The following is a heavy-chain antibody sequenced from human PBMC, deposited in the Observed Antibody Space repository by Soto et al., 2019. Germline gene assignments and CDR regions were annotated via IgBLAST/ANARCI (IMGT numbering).Heavy chain of an antibody. CDR3: ARTRSAWSDFHYSSLDV. D-gene: IGHD2-15*01. CDR2: ISYDSTKK. J-gene: IGHJ6*02. CDR1: GFTFNSYG. V-gene: IGHV3-30*03. Sequence: QVQLVESGGGVVQPGRSLRLSCAASGFTFNSYGMHWVRQGPGNGLEWVAFISYDSTKKYYADSVKGRFTISRDNSNNALYVQMNSLTGEDTAVYYCARTRSAWSDFHYSSLDVWGQGTTVTVSS.